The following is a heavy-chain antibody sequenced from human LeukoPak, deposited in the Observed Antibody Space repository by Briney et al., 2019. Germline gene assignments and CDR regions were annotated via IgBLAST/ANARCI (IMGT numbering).Heavy chain of an antibody. CDR1: GGSISSHY. Sequence: SETLSLTCTVSGGSISSHYWSWIRQPPGKGLEWIGYIYYSGSTNYNPSLKSRVTISVDTSKNQFSPKLSSVTAADTAVYYCARGVSNYYYMDVWGKGTTVTVSS. V-gene: IGHV4-59*11. J-gene: IGHJ6*03. CDR2: IYYSGST. CDR3: ARGVSNYYYMDV.